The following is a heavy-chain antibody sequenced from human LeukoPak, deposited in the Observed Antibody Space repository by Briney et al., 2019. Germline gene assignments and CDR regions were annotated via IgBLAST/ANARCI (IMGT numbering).Heavy chain of an antibody. V-gene: IGHV3-21*01. Sequence: GESLRLSCAASGFTFSDYSMHWVRQAPGEGLEWVSTISSTSSYIYSADSLKGRFTISRDDSENTLYLQMNSLRAEDTAVYYCARFNYYDSRTNWFDPWGQGTLVTVSS. CDR2: ISSTSSYI. D-gene: IGHD3-22*01. CDR3: ARFNYYDSRTNWFDP. J-gene: IGHJ5*02. CDR1: GFTFSDYS.